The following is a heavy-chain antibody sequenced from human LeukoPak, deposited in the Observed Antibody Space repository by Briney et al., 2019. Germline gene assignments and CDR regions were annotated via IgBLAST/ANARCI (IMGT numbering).Heavy chain of an antibody. CDR2: IYSRGGT. CDR1: GFTFSNYW. CDR3: ARDPPGIAASGTYY. D-gene: IGHD6-13*01. Sequence: PGGSLRLSCAASGFTFSNYWIHWVRQAPGKGLEWVSLIYSRGGTSYADSVKGRFTISRDSSKNTLFLQMNSLRVEDTAVYYCARDPPGIAASGTYYWGQGTLVTVSS. V-gene: IGHV3-53*01. J-gene: IGHJ4*02.